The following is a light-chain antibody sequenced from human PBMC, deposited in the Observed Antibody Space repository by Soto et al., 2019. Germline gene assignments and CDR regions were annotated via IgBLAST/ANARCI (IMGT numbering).Light chain of an antibody. CDR1: QSVNSN. Sequence: EIVMTQSPATLSVSPGERATLSCRASQSVNSNLAWYQQKPGQAPRLLIYGASTRATGIPARLSGSGSGTEFILTISSLQSEDFAVYYCQQYNDWPPWTFGQGTKVEIK. CDR2: GAS. CDR3: QQYNDWPPWT. V-gene: IGKV3-15*01. J-gene: IGKJ1*01.